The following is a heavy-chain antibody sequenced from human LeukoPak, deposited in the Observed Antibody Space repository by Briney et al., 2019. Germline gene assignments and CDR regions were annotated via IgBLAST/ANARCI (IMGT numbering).Heavy chain of an antibody. D-gene: IGHD6-13*01. CDR1: GGSISSYY. CDR3: ARHVRSSRWYFGY. Sequence: SETLPLTCTVSGGSISSYYWSWIRQPPGKGLEWIGYIYYSGSTNYNPSLKSRVTISVDTSKNQFSLKMSSVTAADTAVYYCARHVRSSRWYFGYWGQGTLVTVSS. J-gene: IGHJ4*02. CDR2: IYYSGST. V-gene: IGHV4-59*08.